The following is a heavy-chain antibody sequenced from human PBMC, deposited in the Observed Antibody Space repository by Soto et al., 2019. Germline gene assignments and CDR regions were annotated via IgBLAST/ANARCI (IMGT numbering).Heavy chain of an antibody. Sequence: ASLKVSCKASGSTFSSYAMSWVRQAPGQGLEWMGGIIPIFGTANYAQKFQGRVTITADESTSTAYMELSSLRSEDTAVYYCARERGGGTLERIQLWSYYYYYGMDVWGQGTTVTVSS. V-gene: IGHV1-69*13. J-gene: IGHJ6*02. CDR1: GSTFSSYA. CDR3: ARERGGGTLERIQLWSYYYYYGMDV. D-gene: IGHD5-18*01. CDR2: IIPIFGTA.